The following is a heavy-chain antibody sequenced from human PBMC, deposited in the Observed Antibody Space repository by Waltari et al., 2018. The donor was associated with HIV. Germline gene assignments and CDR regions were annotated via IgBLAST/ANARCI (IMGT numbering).Heavy chain of an antibody. J-gene: IGHJ5*02. Sequence: QAHLAQSGAEVKKPGASVKVSCKASGYTFTTDGIIWARQAPGQRLEWLGWISAYNGNTNYAQKLQGRVTMTTDTSTSTAYMELRSLRSDDTAVYYCARVGCSSASCYSGWFDPWGQGTLVTVSS. CDR2: ISAYNGNT. D-gene: IGHD2-2*01. CDR3: ARVGCSSASCYSGWFDP. V-gene: IGHV1-18*01. CDR1: GYTFTTDG.